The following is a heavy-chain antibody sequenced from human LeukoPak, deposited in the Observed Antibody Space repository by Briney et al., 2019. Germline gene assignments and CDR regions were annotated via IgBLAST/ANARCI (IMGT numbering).Heavy chain of an antibody. CDR2: ISYDGSNK. Sequence: GGSLRLSCAASGFTFSSYAMHWVRQAPGKGLEWVAVISYDGSNKYYADSVKGRFTISRDNAKHTVYLEMNSLRAEDTAVYYCVRGQLWSYYHDYWGQGTLVTVSS. D-gene: IGHD5-18*01. CDR1: GFTFSSYA. CDR3: VRGQLWSYYHDY. V-gene: IGHV3-30-3*01. J-gene: IGHJ4*02.